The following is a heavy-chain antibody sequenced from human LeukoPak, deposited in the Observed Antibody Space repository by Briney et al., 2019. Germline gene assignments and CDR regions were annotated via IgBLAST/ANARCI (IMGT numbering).Heavy chain of an antibody. CDR1: GFTFSNYN. Sequence: PGGSLRLSCAASGFTFSNYNMNWVRQTPGKGLEWVSSISGISSYIYYRDSVKGRFTTSRDNARNELYLQLNSLRAEDTAVYYCARASGTYFEYYSDYWGQGTLVTVSS. V-gene: IGHV3-21*01. J-gene: IGHJ4*02. CDR3: ARASGTYFEYYSDY. CDR2: ISGISSYI. D-gene: IGHD1-26*01.